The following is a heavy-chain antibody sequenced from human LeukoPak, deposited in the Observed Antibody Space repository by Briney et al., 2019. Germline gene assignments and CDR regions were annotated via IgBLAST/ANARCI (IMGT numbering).Heavy chain of an antibody. CDR2: IYYSGST. Sequence: SETLSLTCTVSGGSVSSGSYYWSWIRQPPGKGLEWIGYIYYSGSTNYNPSLKSRVTISVDTSMNQFSLKLSSVTAADTAVYYCARGGSYYYGSGSYSRSLFDYWGQGTLVTVSS. J-gene: IGHJ4*02. CDR1: GGSVSSGSYY. CDR3: ARGGSYYYGSGSYSRSLFDY. D-gene: IGHD3-10*01. V-gene: IGHV4-61*01.